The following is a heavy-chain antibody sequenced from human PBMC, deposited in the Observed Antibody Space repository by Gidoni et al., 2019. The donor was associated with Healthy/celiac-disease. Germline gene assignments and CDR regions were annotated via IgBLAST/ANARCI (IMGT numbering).Heavy chain of an antibody. D-gene: IGHD1-26*01. CDR2: INHSGST. CDR3: ARGPRELLYSGKVRRRQFDY. J-gene: IGHJ4*02. Sequence: QVQLQQWGAGLLKPSETLSLTCAVYGGSFSGYYWRWIRQPPGKGLEWIGEINHSGSTNYNPSLKSRVTISVDTSKNQFSLKLSSVTAADTAVYYCARGPRELLYSGKVRRRQFDYWGQGTLVTVSS. V-gene: IGHV4-34*01. CDR1: GGSFSGYY.